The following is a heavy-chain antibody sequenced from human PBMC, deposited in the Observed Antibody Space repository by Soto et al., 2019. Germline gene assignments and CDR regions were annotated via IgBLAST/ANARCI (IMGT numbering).Heavy chain of an antibody. CDR3: AKVGSRDGYKYALDQ. D-gene: IGHD5-12*01. V-gene: IGHV1-69*06. J-gene: IGHJ1*01. CDR2: VISASGSV. CDR1: GRIFSSFP. Sequence: QVQVVQSGAEVKKPGSSVKISCKASGRIFSSFPTSWVRQVPGQGREWMGGVISASGSVTYAPQFQGRVTITAVTSAGIDYLDLTSLNSEDTAIYYCAKVGSRDGYKYALDQWGPGTMVTVSS.